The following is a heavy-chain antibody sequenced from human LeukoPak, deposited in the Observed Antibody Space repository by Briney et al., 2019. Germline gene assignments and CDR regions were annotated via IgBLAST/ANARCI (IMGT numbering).Heavy chain of an antibody. J-gene: IGHJ4*02. CDR1: GYSFTSYW. Sequence: GESLKISRKGSGYSFTSYWIGWVRQMPGKGLEWMGIIYPGDSDTRYSPSFQGQVTISADKSISTAYLQWSSLKASDTAMYYCARGGGVRVRYFVWSDSAFDYWGQGTLVTVSS. D-gene: IGHD3-9*01. V-gene: IGHV5-51*01. CDR2: IYPGDSDT. CDR3: ARGGGVRVRYFVWSDSAFDY.